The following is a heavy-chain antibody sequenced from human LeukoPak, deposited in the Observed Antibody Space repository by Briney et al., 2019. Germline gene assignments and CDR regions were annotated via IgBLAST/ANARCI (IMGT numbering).Heavy chain of an antibody. Sequence: ETLSLTCAVYGGSFSGYYWSWIRQPPGKGLEWVSSISGSSSYIYYVDSVQGRFTISRDNAKNSLYLQLNSLRAEDTALYYCARAKGIAVADLWGQGTLVTVSS. J-gene: IGHJ4*02. CDR3: ARAKGIAVADL. CDR1: GGSFSGYY. CDR2: ISGSSSYI. V-gene: IGHV3-21*01. D-gene: IGHD6-19*01.